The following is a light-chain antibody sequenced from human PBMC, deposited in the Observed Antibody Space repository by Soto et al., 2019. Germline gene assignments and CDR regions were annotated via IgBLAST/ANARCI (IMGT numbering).Light chain of an antibody. CDR2: DAS. V-gene: IGKV1-12*01. CDR1: QDISRY. Sequence: DIQMTQSPSSVSASVGDRVTITCRASQDISRYLTWYQQKPGEAPKLLIHDASNLQIGVPSRFSGSGSGTQFTLTITSAQPEDIATYYCQQAYSYPVTFGQGTRLEI. CDR3: QQAYSYPVT. J-gene: IGKJ5*01.